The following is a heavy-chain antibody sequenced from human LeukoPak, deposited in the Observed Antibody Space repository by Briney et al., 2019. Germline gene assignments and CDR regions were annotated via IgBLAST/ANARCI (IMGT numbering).Heavy chain of an antibody. J-gene: IGHJ4*02. CDR3: AKDRAPDTGWNFDY. V-gene: IGHV3-23*01. CDR1: GFTFSSYS. Sequence: QSGESLRLSCAASGFTFSSYSMNWVRQAPGKGLEWVSAVVGNGNTYYADSVKGRFTISRDTSKNMLYLQMNSLRVEDTAIYYCAKDRAPDTGWNFDYWGQGTLVSVSS. D-gene: IGHD6-19*01. CDR2: VVGNGNT.